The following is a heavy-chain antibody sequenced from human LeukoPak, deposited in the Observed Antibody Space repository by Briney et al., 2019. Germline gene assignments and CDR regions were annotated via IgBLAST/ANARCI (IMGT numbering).Heavy chain of an antibody. CDR3: ARDSGYDLPTRFDP. J-gene: IGHJ5*02. V-gene: IGHV3-33*08. CDR2: IWYDGSNK. D-gene: IGHD5-12*01. Sequence: PGGSLRLSCAASGFTFSSYWMHWVRQAPGKGLEWVAVIWYDGSNKYYADSVKGRFTISRDNSKNTLYLQMNSLRAEDTAVYYCARDSGYDLPTRFDPWGQGTLVTVSS. CDR1: GFTFSSYW.